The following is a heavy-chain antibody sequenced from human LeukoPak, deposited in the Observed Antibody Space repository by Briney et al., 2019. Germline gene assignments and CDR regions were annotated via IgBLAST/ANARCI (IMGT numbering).Heavy chain of an antibody. CDR2: ISYDGSNK. D-gene: IGHD2-2*01. CDR3: ARDDAGTSAYYFDY. Sequence: GGPLRLSCAASGFTFSSYAMHWVRQAPGKGLEWVAVISYDGSNKYYADSVKGRFTISRDNSKNTLYLQMNSLRAEDTAVYYCARDDAGTSAYYFDYWGQGTLVTVSS. V-gene: IGHV3-30*04. J-gene: IGHJ4*02. CDR1: GFTFSSYA.